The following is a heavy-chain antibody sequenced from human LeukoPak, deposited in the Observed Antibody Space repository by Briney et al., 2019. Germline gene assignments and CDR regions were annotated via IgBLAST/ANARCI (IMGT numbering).Heavy chain of an antibody. Sequence: QSGGSLRLSCAASGFTFSSSAMGWVRQAPGEGLEWVSAITGSGSHTDYADSVEGRFTISRDNSKNTVYLQMNSLRAEDTAVYYCARRRGYSYGDFDYWGQGTLVTVSS. D-gene: IGHD5-18*01. CDR1: GFTFSSSA. J-gene: IGHJ4*02. CDR3: ARRRGYSYGDFDY. V-gene: IGHV3-23*01. CDR2: ITGSGSHT.